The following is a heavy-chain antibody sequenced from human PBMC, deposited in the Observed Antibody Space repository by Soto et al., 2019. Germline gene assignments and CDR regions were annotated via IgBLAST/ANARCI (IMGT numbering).Heavy chain of an antibody. J-gene: IGHJ6*02. CDR3: ARVPDRDDIAAAGTYSYYGMDV. CDR1: GYTFTSYY. Sequence: GASVKVSCKGCGYTFTSYYIHWVRQAPGQGLEWMGIINPSGGSTSYAQRFQGRVTMTSDTSTSTVYMELSSLRYEDTAVYYCARVPDRDDIAAAGTYSYYGMDVWGQGTTVTVS. D-gene: IGHD6-13*01. CDR2: INPSGGST. V-gene: IGHV1-46*01.